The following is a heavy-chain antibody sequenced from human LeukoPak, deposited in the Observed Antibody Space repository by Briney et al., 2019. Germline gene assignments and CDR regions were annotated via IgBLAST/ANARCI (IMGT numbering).Heavy chain of an antibody. CDR2: INPNSGGT. V-gene: IGHV1-2*02. J-gene: IGHJ3*02. CDR3: ARDSAEYYDILTGYRNAFDI. CDR1: GYTSTGYY. D-gene: IGHD3-9*01. Sequence: ASVKVSCKASGYTSTGYYMHWVRQAPGQGLEWMGWINPNSGGTNYAQKFQGRVTMTRDTSISTAYMELSRLRSDDTAVYYCARDSAEYYDILTGYRNAFDIWGQGTMVTVSS.